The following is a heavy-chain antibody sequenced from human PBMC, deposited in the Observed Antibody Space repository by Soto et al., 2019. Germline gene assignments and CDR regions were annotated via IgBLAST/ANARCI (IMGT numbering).Heavy chain of an antibody. Sequence: SLRLSCAASGFTFGDYAMSWVRQSPGKGLEWVGFIRSKAYGGTTEYAASVKGRFTISRDDSKSIAYLQMNSLKTEDTAVYYCTREVDKAMAYYFDYWGHGTLVTVSS. D-gene: IGHD5-18*01. J-gene: IGHJ4*01. CDR2: IRSKAYGGTT. CDR3: TREVDKAMAYYFDY. CDR1: GFTFGDYA. V-gene: IGHV3-49*04.